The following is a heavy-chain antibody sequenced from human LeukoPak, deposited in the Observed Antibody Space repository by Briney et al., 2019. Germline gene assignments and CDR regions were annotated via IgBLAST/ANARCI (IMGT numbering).Heavy chain of an antibody. J-gene: IGHJ6*03. D-gene: IGHD3-10*01. CDR1: GFTFSSYG. CDR2: ISGRGITT. Sequence: PGGSLRLSCAASGFTFSSYGMSWVRQAPGKGLEWVSGISGRGITTYYADSVKGRFTISRDYSKNTLYLQMNSLRAEDTAVYYCARSLRVRGVPDYMDVWGRGTTVTISS. CDR3: ARSLRVRGVPDYMDV. V-gene: IGHV3-23*01.